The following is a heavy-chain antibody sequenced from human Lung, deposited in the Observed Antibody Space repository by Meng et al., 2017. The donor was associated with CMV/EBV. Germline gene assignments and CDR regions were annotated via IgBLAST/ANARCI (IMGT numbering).Heavy chain of an antibody. CDR2: FIPIFGTP. CDR3: ATEGPLNWFDR. V-gene: IGHV1-69*05. Sequence: XVXVSCKASGGTFSNYPVSWVRHAPGLGLEWMGGFIPIFGTPNYAQKFQGRLTITTDESTSTAYMALNSLRSEDTAVYYCATEGPLNWFDRWGQGTLVTVS. CDR1: GGTFSNYP. J-gene: IGHJ5*02.